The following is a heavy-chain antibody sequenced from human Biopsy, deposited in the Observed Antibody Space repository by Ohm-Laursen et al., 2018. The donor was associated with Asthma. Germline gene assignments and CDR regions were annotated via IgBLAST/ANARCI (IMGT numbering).Heavy chain of an antibody. Sequence: SLRLSCTAPGFTFSSYGMHWVRQAPGKGLEWVAVISYDGSNKYYADSVKGRFTISRDNSKNTLYLQMNSLRAEDTAVYYCAREGIAVAHFDYWGQGTLVTVSS. CDR2: ISYDGSNK. J-gene: IGHJ4*02. D-gene: IGHD6-19*01. CDR3: AREGIAVAHFDY. CDR1: GFTFSSYG. V-gene: IGHV3-30*19.